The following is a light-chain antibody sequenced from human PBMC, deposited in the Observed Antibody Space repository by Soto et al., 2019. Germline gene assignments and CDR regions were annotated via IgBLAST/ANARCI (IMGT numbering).Light chain of an antibody. CDR1: QSISSY. J-gene: IGKJ4*01. CDR2: AAS. CDR3: QQSYSTPLT. V-gene: IGKV1-39*01. Sequence: DLQMPQYPSSLSASVGDRVTMTCLASQSISSYLNWYQQKPGKAPKLLIYAASSLQSGVPSRFSGSGSGTDFTLTISSLQPEDFATYYCQQSYSTPLTFGGGTQVHIK.